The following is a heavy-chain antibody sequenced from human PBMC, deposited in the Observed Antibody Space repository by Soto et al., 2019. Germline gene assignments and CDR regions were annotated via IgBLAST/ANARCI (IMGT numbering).Heavy chain of an antibody. J-gene: IGHJ6*03. D-gene: IGHD2-2*01. V-gene: IGHV3-74*01. CDR3: ARGAAGYCSSTSCYAQTSYYMDV. CDR1: GFTFSSYW. Sequence: GGSLRLSCAASGFTFSSYWMHWVRQAPGKGLVWVSRINSDGSSTSYADSVKGRFTISRDNAKNTLYLQMNSLRAEDTAVYYCARGAAGYCSSTSCYAQTSYYMDVWGKGTTVTVSS. CDR2: INSDGSST.